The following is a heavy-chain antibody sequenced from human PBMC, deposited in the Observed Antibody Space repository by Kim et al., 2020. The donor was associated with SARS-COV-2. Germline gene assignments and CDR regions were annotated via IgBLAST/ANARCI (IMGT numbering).Heavy chain of an antibody. V-gene: IGHV3-21*01. CDR3: ARDYVRGYSYGFDY. CDR2: ISSSSSYI. Sequence: GGSLRLSCAASGFTFSSYSMNWVRQAPGKGLEWVSSISSSSSYIYYADSVKGRFTISRDNAKNSLYLQMNSLRAEDTAVYYCARDYVRGYSYGFDYWGQGTLVTVSS. J-gene: IGHJ4*02. D-gene: IGHD5-18*01. CDR1: GFTFSSYS.